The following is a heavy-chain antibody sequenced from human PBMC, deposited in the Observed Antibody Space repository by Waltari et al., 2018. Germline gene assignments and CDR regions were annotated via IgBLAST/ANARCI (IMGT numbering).Heavy chain of an antibody. CDR2: IYHSGST. Sequence: QVQLQESGPGLVKPSETLSLTCAVSGYSVSSGYYWGWIRQPPGKGLEWIGSIYHSGSTYYNPSLKSRVTISVDTSKNQFSLKLSSVTAADTAVYYCARHHLIAAAGSLWFDPWGQGTLVTVSS. J-gene: IGHJ5*02. CDR3: ARHHLIAAAGSLWFDP. CDR1: GYSVSSGYY. V-gene: IGHV4-38-2*01. D-gene: IGHD6-13*01.